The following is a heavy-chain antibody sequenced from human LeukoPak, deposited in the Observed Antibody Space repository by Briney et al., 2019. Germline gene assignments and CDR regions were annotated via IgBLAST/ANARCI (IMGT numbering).Heavy chain of an antibody. V-gene: IGHV3-30-3*01. J-gene: IGHJ4*02. CDR1: GFTFSSYA. D-gene: IGHD3-3*01. CDR3: ASGGILEWLFPSTYYFDY. CDR2: ISYDGSNK. Sequence: PGGSLRLSCAASGFTFSSYAMHWVRQAPGKGLEWVAVISYDGSNKYYADSVKGRFSISRDNSKNTLYLQMNSLRAEDTAVYYCASGGILEWLFPSTYYFDYWGQGTLVTVSS.